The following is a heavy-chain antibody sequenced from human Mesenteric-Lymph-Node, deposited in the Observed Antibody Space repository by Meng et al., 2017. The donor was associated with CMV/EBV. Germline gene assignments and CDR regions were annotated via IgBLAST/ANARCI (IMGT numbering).Heavy chain of an antibody. D-gene: IGHD6-19*01. J-gene: IGHJ4*02. Sequence: GESLKISCAASGFTFSDYPMHWVRQAPGKGLESVAGISYEGSNQYYADSVKGRFTISRDNSKNTLYLQMNSLRDDDTAVFYCAKDRHPSSGWYFDYWGQGTLVTVSS. CDR2: ISYEGSNQ. V-gene: IGHV3-30-3*01. CDR1: GFTFSDYP. CDR3: AKDRHPSSGWYFDY.